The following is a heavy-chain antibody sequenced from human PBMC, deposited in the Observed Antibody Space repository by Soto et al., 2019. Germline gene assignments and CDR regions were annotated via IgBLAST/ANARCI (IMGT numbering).Heavy chain of an antibody. J-gene: IGHJ4*02. V-gene: IGHV3-23*01. Sequence: LRLSGAASGGTFISYAMTWVRQSTGKGLDCVSAISGSGAGTYDADSVKGRFTISRDNSKNTLDLQINSLRAEDTAIYYCARNITSGSYYHFDYWRQGSLVTVSS. CDR3: ARNITSGSYYHFDY. CDR2: ISGSGAGT. D-gene: IGHD1-26*01. CDR1: GGTFISYA.